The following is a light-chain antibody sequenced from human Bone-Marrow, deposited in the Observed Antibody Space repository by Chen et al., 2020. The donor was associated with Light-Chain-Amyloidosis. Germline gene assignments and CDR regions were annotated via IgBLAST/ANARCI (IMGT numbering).Light chain of an antibody. V-gene: IGKV3-20*01. CDR2: GAS. Sequence: NGLTQDPGTLSSAPGERATLSCRASQSVSSSYLAWYQQKPGQAPRLLIYGASSRATGIPARFSGSGSGTDFTLTISRLEPEDFAVYYCQQYGSSPRTFGQGTKVEIK. J-gene: IGKJ1*01. CDR3: QQYGSSPRT. CDR1: QSVSSSY.